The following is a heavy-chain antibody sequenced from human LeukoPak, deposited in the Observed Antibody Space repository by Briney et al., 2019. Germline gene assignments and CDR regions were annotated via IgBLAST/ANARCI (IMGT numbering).Heavy chain of an antibody. J-gene: IGHJ4*02. V-gene: IGHV4-59*07. Sequence: PSDTLSLTCSVSGDSLNGHFWSWLRQSPGKGLECIGNVHYSLPSNFSPSLKSRVTISMDTSRSQFSLKLGTVTAADTAVYYCACYNFVGRTFDCWGQGTLVTVSS. CDR1: GDSLNGHF. CDR3: ACYNFVGRTFDC. CDR2: VHYSLPS. D-gene: IGHD5-24*01.